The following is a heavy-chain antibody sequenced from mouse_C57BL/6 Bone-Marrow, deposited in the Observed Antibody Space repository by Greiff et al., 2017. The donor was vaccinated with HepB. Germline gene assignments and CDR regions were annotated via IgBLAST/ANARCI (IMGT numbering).Heavy chain of an antibody. CDR2: ISSGGSYT. Sequence: EVKLMESGGDLVKPGGSLKLSCAASGFTFSSYGMSWVRQTPDKRLEWVATISSGGSYTYYPDSVKGRFTISRDNAKNTLYLQMSSLKSEDTAMYYCARNYYGSMAWFAYWGQGTLVTVSA. J-gene: IGHJ3*01. CDR1: GFTFSSYG. V-gene: IGHV5-6*01. D-gene: IGHD1-1*01. CDR3: ARNYYGSMAWFAY.